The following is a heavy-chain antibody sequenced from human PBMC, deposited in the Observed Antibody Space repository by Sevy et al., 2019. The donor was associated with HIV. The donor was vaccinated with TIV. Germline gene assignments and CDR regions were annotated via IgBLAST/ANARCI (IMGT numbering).Heavy chain of an antibody. V-gene: IGHV3-15*01. D-gene: IGHD1-26*01. CDR3: GYSEYGYYYDY. Sequence: GGSLRLSCGASGFIFSNAWMSWVRQAPGKGLEWVGRIKSKADGGTPDYAAPVTGTFTISRDDSINTLYLQMNSLRTDDTAVYYCGYSEYGYYYDYWGQGTLVTVSS. CDR1: GFIFSNAW. CDR2: IKSKADGGTP. J-gene: IGHJ4*02.